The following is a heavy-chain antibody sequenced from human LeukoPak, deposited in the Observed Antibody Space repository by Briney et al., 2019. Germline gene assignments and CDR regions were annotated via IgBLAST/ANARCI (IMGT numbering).Heavy chain of an antibody. J-gene: IGHJ4*02. CDR3: ARGPTYQPIDF. V-gene: IGHV4-34*01. D-gene: IGHD2-2*01. Sequence: PSETLSLTCAVYGGSFSGYYWGWIRQPPGKGLEWIASIHYSETTYYNPSLKSRVTISVDTCKNHFSLKLSSATAADTAVYYCARGPTYQPIDFWGQGTLVTVSS. CDR1: GGSFSGYY. CDR2: IHYSETT.